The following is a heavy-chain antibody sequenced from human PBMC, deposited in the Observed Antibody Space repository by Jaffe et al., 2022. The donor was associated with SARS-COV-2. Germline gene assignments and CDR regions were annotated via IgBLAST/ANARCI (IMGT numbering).Heavy chain of an antibody. J-gene: IGHJ5*02. Sequence: QLQLQESGPGLVKPSETLSLTCTVSGGSISSSSYYWGWIRQPPGKGLEWIGSIYYSGSTYYNPSLKSRVTISVDTSKNQFSLKLSSVTAADTAVYYCARVSAAQTSWFDPWGQGTLVTVSS. D-gene: IGHD6-6*01. CDR1: GGSISSSSYY. CDR2: IYYSGST. V-gene: IGHV4-39*01. CDR3: ARVSAAQTSWFDP.